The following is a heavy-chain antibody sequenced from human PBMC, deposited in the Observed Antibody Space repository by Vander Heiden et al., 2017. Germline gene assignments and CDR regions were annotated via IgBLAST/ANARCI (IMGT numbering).Heavy chain of an antibody. CDR2: IWYDGDNK. CDR1: GFTFTTYG. D-gene: IGHD4-17*01. Sequence: VQLVESGGGVVQPGWALRLPCAASGFTFTTYGIHWVRQAPGRGLEWVAHIWYDGDNKYYADSVKGRFTISRDNSKNTVYLQMNSLRPDDTAVYYCARDPSTMDGDYPRYWGQGTLVTVSS. V-gene: IGHV3-33*01. J-gene: IGHJ4*02. CDR3: ARDPSTMDGDYPRY.